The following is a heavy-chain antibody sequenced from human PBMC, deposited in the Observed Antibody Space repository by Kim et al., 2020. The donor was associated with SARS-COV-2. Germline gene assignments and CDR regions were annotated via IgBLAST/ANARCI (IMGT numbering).Heavy chain of an antibody. J-gene: IGHJ4*02. D-gene: IGHD3-22*01. CDR1: GGSFSGYY. Sequence: SETLSLTCAVYGGSFSGYYWSWIRQPPGKGLEWIGEINHSGSTNYNPSLKSRVTISVDTSKNQFSLKLSSVTAADTAVYYCARATMIVVVIPETYYFDYWGQGTLVTVSS. V-gene: IGHV4-34*01. CDR3: ARATMIVVVIPETYYFDY. CDR2: INHSGST.